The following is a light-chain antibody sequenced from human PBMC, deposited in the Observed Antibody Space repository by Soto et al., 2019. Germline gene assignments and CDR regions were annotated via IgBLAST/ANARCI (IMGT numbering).Light chain of an antibody. CDR3: LQYNSWTRT. CDR2: GAS. Sequence: EIVMTQSPATLSVSPGERATLSCRASQSVSSDLAWYHQKPGQAPRLLINGASTSATGIPARISCSGSWTDFNLTINSLQSEDFGVYYCLQYNSWTRTFGQGTKVEIK. CDR1: QSVSSD. J-gene: IGKJ1*01. V-gene: IGKV3-15*01.